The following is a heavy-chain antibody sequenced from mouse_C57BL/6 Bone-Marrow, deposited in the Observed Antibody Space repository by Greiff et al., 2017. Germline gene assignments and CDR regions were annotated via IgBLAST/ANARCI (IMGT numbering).Heavy chain of an antibody. CDR3: AFYGSSAWFAY. CDR2: INPSSGYT. D-gene: IGHD1-1*01. V-gene: IGHV1-4*01. J-gene: IGHJ3*01. CDR1: GYTFTSYT. Sequence: QVQLKESGAELARPGASVKMSCKASGYTFTSYTMHWVKQRPGQGLEWIGYINPSSGYTKYNQKFKDKATFTADKSSSTAYMQLSSLTSEDSAVYYCAFYGSSAWFAYWGQGTLVTVSA.